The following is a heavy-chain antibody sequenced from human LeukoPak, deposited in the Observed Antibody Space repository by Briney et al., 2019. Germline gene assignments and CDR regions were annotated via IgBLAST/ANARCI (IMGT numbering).Heavy chain of an antibody. Sequence: GASLRLSCAASGFTFSSYAMSWVRQAPGKGLXXXXXXSGSGGSTYYADSAKGRFTISRDNSKNTLYLQMNSLRAEDTAVYYCAKANGYCSSTSCYYFWYFQHWGQGTLVTVSS. CDR3: AKANGYCSSTSCYYFWYFQH. D-gene: IGHD2-2*01. CDR1: GFTFSSYA. CDR2: XSGSGGST. J-gene: IGHJ1*01. V-gene: IGHV3-23*01.